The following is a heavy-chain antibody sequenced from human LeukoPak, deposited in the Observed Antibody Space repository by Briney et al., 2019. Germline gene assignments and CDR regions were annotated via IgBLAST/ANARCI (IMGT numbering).Heavy chain of an antibody. CDR3: AGDRNTVTTILWPEEGTWFDP. J-gene: IGHJ5*02. V-gene: IGHV1-69*13. D-gene: IGHD4-17*01. CDR1: GGTFSSFA. Sequence: SVKVSCKASGGTFSSFAINWVRQAPGQGLEWMGGIIPIFGTANYAQKFQGRVTITADESTSTAYMGLSSLRSEDTAVYYCAGDRNTVTTILWPEEGTWFDPWGQGTLVTVSS. CDR2: IIPIFGTA.